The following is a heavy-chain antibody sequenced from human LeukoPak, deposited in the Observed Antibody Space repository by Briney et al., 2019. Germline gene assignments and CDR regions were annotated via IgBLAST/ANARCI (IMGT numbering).Heavy chain of an antibody. J-gene: IGHJ6*02. D-gene: IGHD3-22*01. CDR1: GFTFSSYS. V-gene: IGHV3-48*02. CDR2: ISSSSSTI. Sequence: GGSLRLSCAASGFTFSSYSMNWVRQAPGKGLEWVSYISSSSSTIYYADSVKGRFTLSRDNAKNSLYLQMNSLRDEDTAVYYCARDLVSSGYFTSGMDVWGQGATVTVSS. CDR3: ARDLVSSGYFTSGMDV.